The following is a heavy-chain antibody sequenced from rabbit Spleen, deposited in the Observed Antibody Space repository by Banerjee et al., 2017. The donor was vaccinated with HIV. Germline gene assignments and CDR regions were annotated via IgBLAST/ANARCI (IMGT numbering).Heavy chain of an antibody. CDR1: GFSFSSRYY. CDR3: ARAIVPWLGLTRLDL. CDR2: IYAGSSTST. D-gene: IGHD4-1*01. Sequence: QEQLEESGGDLVKPEGSLTLTCTASGFSFSSRYYMYWVRQAPGKGLEWIACIYAGSSTSTYYATWAKGRFTISKTSSTTVTLKMTSLTAADTATYFCARAIVPWLGLTRLDLWGPGTLVTVS. J-gene: IGHJ3*01. V-gene: IGHV1S45*01.